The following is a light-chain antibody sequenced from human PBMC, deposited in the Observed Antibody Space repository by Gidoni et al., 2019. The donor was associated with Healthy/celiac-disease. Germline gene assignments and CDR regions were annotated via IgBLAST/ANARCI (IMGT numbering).Light chain of an antibody. CDR1: SSDVGSFNL. V-gene: IGLV2-23*02. Sequence: QSALTQPASVSGSPGQSIHISCTGTSSDVGSFNLVSWYQQHPGKAPKLMIYEVSKRPSGVSNRFSGSKSGNTASLTISGLQAEDEADYYCCSYAGSSTLVFGGGTKLTVL. CDR2: EVS. J-gene: IGLJ2*01. CDR3: CSYAGSSTLV.